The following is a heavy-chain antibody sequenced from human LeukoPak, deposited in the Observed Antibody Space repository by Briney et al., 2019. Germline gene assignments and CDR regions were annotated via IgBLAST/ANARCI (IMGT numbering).Heavy chain of an antibody. CDR2: IYSSGST. V-gene: IGHV4-4*09. D-gene: IGHD3-9*01. CDR3: ARQAQYYDILTTYYRDYYYRYMDV. CDR1: GDSISTYY. J-gene: IGHJ6*03. Sequence: SETQSLTCSVSGDSISTYYWSWIRQPPGKGLEWIGYIYSSGSTKYNPSLSSRVTMSVDMSKNQLSLKLSSVTAADTAVYYCARQAQYYDILTTYYRDYYYRYMDVWGRGTTVTVSS.